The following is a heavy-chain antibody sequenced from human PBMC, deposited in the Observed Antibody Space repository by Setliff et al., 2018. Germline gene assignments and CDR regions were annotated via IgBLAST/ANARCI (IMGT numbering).Heavy chain of an antibody. D-gene: IGHD2-2*02. CDR2: ISAYNGNT. V-gene: IGHV1-18*01. J-gene: IGHJ4*02. CDR3: ARDREYCSRTSCYIDY. CDR1: GYTFTSYG. Sequence: ASVKVSCKASGYTFTSYGISWVRQAPGQGLEWMGWISAYNGNTNYAQKLQGRVTMTRDTSISTAYMELSRLRSDDTAVYYCARDREYCSRTSCYIDYWGQGALVTSPQ.